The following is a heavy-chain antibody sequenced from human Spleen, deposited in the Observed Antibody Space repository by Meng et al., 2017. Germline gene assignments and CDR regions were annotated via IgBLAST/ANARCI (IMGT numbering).Heavy chain of an antibody. J-gene: IGHJ5*02. D-gene: IGHD2-2*01. Sequence: ASVKVSCKASSDTFSNHITWVRQAPGQGLEWMAWISTYNGNTNYAQKFQGRVTMTTDTSTSTGYMELGSLTSDDTAVYYCARGSVGGDFDLWGQGTLVTVSS. CDR3: ARGSVGGDFDL. CDR1: SDTFSNH. V-gene: IGHV1-18*01. CDR2: ISTYNGNT.